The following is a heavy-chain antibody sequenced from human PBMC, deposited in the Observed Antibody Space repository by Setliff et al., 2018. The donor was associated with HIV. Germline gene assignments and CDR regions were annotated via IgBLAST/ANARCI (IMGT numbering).Heavy chain of an antibody. CDR2: VSSRGDT. CDR1: DSGTYY. Sequence: SETLSLTCTVSDSGTYYWSWIRQPAGKGLEWIGRVSSRGDTNYNPSLKSRVTMPVDTSKSQFSLKLTSVTASDTAVYYCARAAAGNTGPFDLWGQGSPVTVSS. J-gene: IGHJ4*02. CDR3: ARAAAGNTGPFDL. D-gene: IGHD4-17*01. V-gene: IGHV4-4*07.